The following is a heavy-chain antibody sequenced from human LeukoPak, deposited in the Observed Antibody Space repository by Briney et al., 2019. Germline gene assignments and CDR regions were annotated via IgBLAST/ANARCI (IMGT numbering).Heavy chain of an antibody. V-gene: IGHV3-48*01. CDR3: AREVGSGWSDYFDY. J-gene: IGHJ4*02. Sequence: GGSLRLSCAASGFSFSSYSINWVRQAPGKGLEWVSYISGDGNAKHYTDSVKGRFTISRDNAKNALYLQMNSLRAEDTAVYYCAREVGSGWSDYFDYWGQGTLVTVSS. D-gene: IGHD6-19*01. CDR2: ISGDGNAK. CDR1: GFSFSSYS.